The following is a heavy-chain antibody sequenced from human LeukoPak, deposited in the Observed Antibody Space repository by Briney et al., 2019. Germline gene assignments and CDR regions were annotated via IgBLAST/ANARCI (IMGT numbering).Heavy chain of an antibody. CDR1: GFTFSSYG. CDR2: VWYDGSNK. V-gene: IGHV3-33*01. Sequence: PGKSLRLSCAASGFTFSSYGMHWVRQAPGQGLEWVSVVWYDGSNKYYADSVKGLFTISRDNSKNTLYLQMTSLRAEDTAVYYCARHPRPIEWLRFDYWGQGTLVTVSS. CDR3: ARHPRPIEWLRFDY. J-gene: IGHJ4*02. D-gene: IGHD5-12*01.